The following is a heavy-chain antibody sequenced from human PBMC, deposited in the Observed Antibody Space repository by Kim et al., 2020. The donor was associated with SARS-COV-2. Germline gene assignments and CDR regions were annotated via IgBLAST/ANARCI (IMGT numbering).Heavy chain of an antibody. J-gene: IGHJ5*02. CDR3: ARDLRGSYHNWFDP. CDR2: IYYSGST. V-gene: IGHV4-59*13. D-gene: IGHD1-26*01. CDR1: GGSISSYY. Sequence: SETLSLTCTVSGGSISSYYWSWIRQPPGKGLEWIGYIYYSGSTNYNPSLKSRVTISVDTSKNQFSLKLSSVTAADTAVYYCARDLRGSYHNWFDPWGQGT.